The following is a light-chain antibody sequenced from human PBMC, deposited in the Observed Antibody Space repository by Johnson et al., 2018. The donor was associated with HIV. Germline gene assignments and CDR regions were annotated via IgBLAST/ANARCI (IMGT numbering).Light chain of an antibody. CDR3: GTWVSSLSAGGFG. V-gene: IGLV1-51*02. CDR2: EKN. CDR1: SSNIGNNF. Sequence: QSVLTQPPSVSAAPGQKVTISCSGSSSNIGNNFVSWYQQLPGTAPKLLIYEKNKRPSGIPDRFSGSKSGTSATLGITGLQTGDEADYYCGTWVSSLSAGGFGFGTGTKGTVL. J-gene: IGLJ1*01.